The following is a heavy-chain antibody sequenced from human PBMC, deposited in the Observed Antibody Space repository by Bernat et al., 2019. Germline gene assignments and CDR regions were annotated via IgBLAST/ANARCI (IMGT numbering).Heavy chain of an antibody. CDR1: GYTFINYG. D-gene: IGHD2-2*01. V-gene: IGHV1-18*01. Sequence: QVQLLQSGTDVKKPGASLRVSCKASGYTFINYGIIWVRQAPGQGLEWMGWINPYNGNTNYAQTVQGRVTMTTDTSTSTAYMEMTSLRSDDTAVYYCAAAPSQVPAANIWFDPWGQGTLVTVSS. CDR2: INPYNGNT. J-gene: IGHJ5*01. CDR3: AAAPSQVPAANIWFDP.